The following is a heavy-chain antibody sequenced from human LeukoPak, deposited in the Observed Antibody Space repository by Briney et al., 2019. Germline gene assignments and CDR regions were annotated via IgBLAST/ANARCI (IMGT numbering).Heavy chain of an antibody. V-gene: IGHV3-48*03. CDR2: ISSSGSTI. J-gene: IGHJ4*02. CDR3: ARENIAVAGFDY. CDR1: GFTFSSYE. D-gene: IGHD6-19*01. Sequence: GGSLRLSCAASGFTFSSYEMNWVRQAPGKGLEWVSYISSSGSTIYYADSVKGRFTISRDNAKNSLYLQMNSLRAEDTAVYYCARENIAVAGFDYWGQGTLVTVSS.